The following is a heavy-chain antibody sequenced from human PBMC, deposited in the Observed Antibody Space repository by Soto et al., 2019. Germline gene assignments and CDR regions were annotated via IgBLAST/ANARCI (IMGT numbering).Heavy chain of an antibody. D-gene: IGHD2-15*01. Sequence: QVQLVESGGGVVQPGRSLRLSCAASGFTFSSYAMHWVRQAPGKGLEWVAVISYDGSNKYYADSVKGRFTISRDNSKNTLYLQMNSLRAEDAAVYYCAREGGGYCSGGSCYPDYWGQGTLVTVSS. CDR1: GFTFSSYA. CDR3: AREGGGYCSGGSCYPDY. J-gene: IGHJ4*02. V-gene: IGHV3-30-3*01. CDR2: ISYDGSNK.